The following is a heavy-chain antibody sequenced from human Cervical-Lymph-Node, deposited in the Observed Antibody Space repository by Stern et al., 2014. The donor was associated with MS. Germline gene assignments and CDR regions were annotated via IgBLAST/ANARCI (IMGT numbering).Heavy chain of an antibody. CDR1: GFTFSNYR. J-gene: IGHJ5*02. D-gene: IGHD3-16*01. CDR3: ARVGGGKGYFSS. V-gene: IGHV3-30*03. CDR2: TSYDESNK. Sequence: MQLEESGGGVVQPGGSLKLSCGASGFTFSNYRMHWVRQVPGKGLEWVAVTSYDESNKYYAASVKDRFTISRDNLKNTLYLEMSSLRIEDTALYYCARVGGGKGYFSSWGQGTLVTVSS.